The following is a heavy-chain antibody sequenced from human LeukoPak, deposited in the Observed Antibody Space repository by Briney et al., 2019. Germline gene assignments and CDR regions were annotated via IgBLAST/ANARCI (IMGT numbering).Heavy chain of an antibody. V-gene: IGHV4-61*08. Sequence: SQTLSLTCTVSGGSISSGGYYWSWIRQPPGQGLEWIGYIYYSGSTDYNPSLKSRVTILVDTSKNQFSLKLSSVTAADTAVYYCARADGYYYGMDVWGQGTTVTVSS. CDR1: GGSISSGGYY. J-gene: IGHJ6*02. CDR3: ARADGYYYGMDV. CDR2: IYYSGST.